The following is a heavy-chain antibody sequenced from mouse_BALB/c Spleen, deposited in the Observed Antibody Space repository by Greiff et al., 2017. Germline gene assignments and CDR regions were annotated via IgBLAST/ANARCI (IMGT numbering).Heavy chain of an antibody. V-gene: IGHV5-6-2*01. D-gene: IGHD4-1*01. CDR3: ARHDWDELGYFDD. Sequence: EVHLVESGGGLVKLGGSLKLSCAASGFTFSSYYMSWVRQTPEKRLELVAAINSNGGSTYYPDTVKGRFTISRDNANNTLYLQMSSLKSEDTALYYCARHDWDELGYFDDWGQGTTLTVSA. J-gene: IGHJ2*01. CDR2: INSNGGST. CDR1: GFTFSSYY.